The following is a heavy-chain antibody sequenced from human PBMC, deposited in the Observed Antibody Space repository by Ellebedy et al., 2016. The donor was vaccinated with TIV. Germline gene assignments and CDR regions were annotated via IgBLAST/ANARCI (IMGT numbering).Heavy chain of an antibody. V-gene: IGHV1-3*01. D-gene: IGHD3-3*01. Sequence: ASVKVSXXASGYTFTSYAMHWVRQAPGQRLEWMGWINAGNGNTKYSQKFQGRVTVTADESTSTAYMELSSLRSEDTAVYYCARFTPYYDFWSGPKPQYYFDYWGQGTLVTVSS. CDR2: INAGNGNT. CDR3: ARFTPYYDFWSGPKPQYYFDY. J-gene: IGHJ4*02. CDR1: GYTFTSYA.